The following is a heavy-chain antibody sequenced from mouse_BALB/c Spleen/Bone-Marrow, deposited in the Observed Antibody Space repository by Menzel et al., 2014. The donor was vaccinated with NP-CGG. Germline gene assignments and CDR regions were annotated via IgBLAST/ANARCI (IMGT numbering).Heavy chain of an antibody. D-gene: IGHD1-1*01. J-gene: IGHJ4*01. CDR3: ASTITTVVAEDAMDY. CDR2: ISSGGSYT. V-gene: IGHV5-6*01. Sequence: EVQGVESGGDLVKPGGSLKLSCAASGFTFSSYGMSWVRQTPDKRLEWVATISSGGSYTYYPDSAKGRFTISRDNAKNTQYMQMSSLKSDETAKYYCASTITTVVAEDAMDYWGQGTSVTVSS. CDR1: GFTFSSYG.